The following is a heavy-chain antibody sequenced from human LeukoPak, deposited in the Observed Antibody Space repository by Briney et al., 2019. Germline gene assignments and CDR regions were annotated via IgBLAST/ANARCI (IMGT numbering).Heavy chain of an antibody. CDR2: IYPGDSES. CDR1: GYTFTSYW. Sequence: GESLKISCKGSGYTFTSYWIGWVRQMPGKGLEWMGIIYPGDSESKYSPSLQGQVTISADKPISTAYLQWSSLKASDTAMYYCARIEGSTFDYWGQGTLVTVSS. V-gene: IGHV5-51*04. CDR3: ARIEGSTFDY. J-gene: IGHJ4*02.